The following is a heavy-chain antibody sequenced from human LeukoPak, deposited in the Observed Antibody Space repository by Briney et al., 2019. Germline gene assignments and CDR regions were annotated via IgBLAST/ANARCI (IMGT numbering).Heavy chain of an antibody. CDR2: ISGSGGST. V-gene: IGHV3-23*01. Sequence: AGGSLRLSCAASGFTFSDYYMSWIRQAPGKGLEWVSAISGSGGSTYCADSVKGRFTISRDNSKNTLYLQMNSLRAEDTAVYYCAKDRGVVPAAIYFDYWGQGTLVTVSS. D-gene: IGHD2-2*01. CDR1: GFTFSDYY. CDR3: AKDRGVVPAAIYFDY. J-gene: IGHJ4*02.